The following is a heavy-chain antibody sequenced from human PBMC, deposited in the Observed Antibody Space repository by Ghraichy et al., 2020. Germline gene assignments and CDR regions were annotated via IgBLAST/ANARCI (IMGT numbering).Heavy chain of an antibody. D-gene: IGHD4-17*01. J-gene: IGHJ4*02. CDR3: AKDTGDSGDYVGHLRPCDY. Sequence: GESLNISCAASGFTFSSYAMSWVRQAPGKGLEWVSAISGSGGSTYYADSVKGRFTISRDNSKNTLYLQMNSLRAEDTAVYYCAKDTGDSGDYVGHLRPCDYWGQGTLVTVSS. CDR2: ISGSGGST. V-gene: IGHV3-23*01. CDR1: GFTFSSYA.